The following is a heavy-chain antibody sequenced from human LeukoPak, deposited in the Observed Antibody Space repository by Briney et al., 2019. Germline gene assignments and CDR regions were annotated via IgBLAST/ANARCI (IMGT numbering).Heavy chain of an antibody. Sequence: GGSLRLSCAASGFTLSTYWMHWVRHAPGKGLVWVSRINGDGRIITYADSVKGRFTVSRDNVKNTVYLQMNSLGAEDTAVYYCVVGIGNYWGQGTLVTVSS. CDR3: VVGIGNY. J-gene: IGHJ4*02. V-gene: IGHV3-74*03. CDR2: INGDGRII. D-gene: IGHD2-2*01. CDR1: GFTLSTYW.